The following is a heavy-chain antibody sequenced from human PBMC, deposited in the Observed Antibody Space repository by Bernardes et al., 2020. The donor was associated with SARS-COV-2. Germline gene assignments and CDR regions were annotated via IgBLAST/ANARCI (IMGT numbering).Heavy chain of an antibody. Sequence: ASSKDSCKVSGYTLTELSMHWVRQAPGKGLEWMGGFDPEDGETIYAQKFQGRVTMTEDTSTDTAYMELSSLRSEDTAVYYCATGASLVRTNWFDPWGQGTLVTVSS. D-gene: IGHD3-10*01. CDR1: GYTLTELS. V-gene: IGHV1-24*01. CDR2: FDPEDGET. J-gene: IGHJ5*02. CDR3: ATGASLVRTNWFDP.